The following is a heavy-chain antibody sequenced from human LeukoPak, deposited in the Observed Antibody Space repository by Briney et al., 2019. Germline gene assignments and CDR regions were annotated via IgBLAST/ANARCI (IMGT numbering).Heavy chain of an antibody. CDR3: ARLTRLSTSPDRYYLDY. Sequence: SETLSLTCTVSGDSISSYYWSWIRQPPGKGLEWIGYIYTSGGTNYIPSLKGRVTISIDTSKNQFSLRLSSVTAADSAVYYCARLTRLSTSPDRYYLDYWGQGTLVTVSS. J-gene: IGHJ4*02. V-gene: IGHV4-4*09. CDR1: GDSISSYY. D-gene: IGHD6-6*01. CDR2: IYTSGGT.